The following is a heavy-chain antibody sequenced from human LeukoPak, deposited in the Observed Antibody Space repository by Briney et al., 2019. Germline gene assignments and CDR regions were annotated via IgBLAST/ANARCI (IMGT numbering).Heavy chain of an antibody. V-gene: IGHV3-23*01. CDR2: ISITGGST. CDR1: GXTFSSYA. Sequence: PGGSLRLSCVASGXTFSSYAMSWARRPPGKGLDWVSGISITGGSTYYTDSVKGRFTISRDNSKNTLYLQMNSLRVEDTAVYYCATLSVAAGDWDDDFWGQGTLLTVSS. CDR3: ATLSVAAGDWDDDF. J-gene: IGHJ4*02. D-gene: IGHD6-13*01.